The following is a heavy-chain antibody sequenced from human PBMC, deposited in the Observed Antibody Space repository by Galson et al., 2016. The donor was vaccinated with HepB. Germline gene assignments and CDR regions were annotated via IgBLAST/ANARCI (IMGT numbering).Heavy chain of an antibody. J-gene: IGHJ6*02. Sequence: SLRLSCAASGFTFTRFAMSWVRQAPGKGRDGVGVVSASDGRTFYAAPVKGRFVIYRDDTQSTLLLQMNSLSADDPTIAYCAQGGKGAGWGAGAGGQSSHGTPVTGPIVISKDHATSTLFLQMNTLRADDTAIYDGAEGWNADVWGPGTRVTVSS. CDR1: GFTFTRFA. CDR2: VSASDGRT. V-gene: IGHV3-23*01. CDR3: AQGGKGAGWGAGAGGQSSHGTPVTGPIVISKDHATSTLFLQMNTLRADDTAIYDGAEGWNADV. D-gene: IGHD3-16*01.